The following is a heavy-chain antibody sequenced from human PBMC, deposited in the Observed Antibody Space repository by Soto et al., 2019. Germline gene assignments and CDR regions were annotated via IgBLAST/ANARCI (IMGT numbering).Heavy chain of an antibody. J-gene: IGHJ6*03. Sequence: SETLSLTCAVSSGSIGSSNWWSWVRQPPGKGLEWIGEIYHSGSTNYNPSLKSRVTISVDKSKNQFSLKLSSVTAADTAVYYCAMAERRNYYYYMDVWGKGTTVTVSS. CDR2: IYHSGST. D-gene: IGHD6-19*01. V-gene: IGHV4-4*02. CDR1: SGSIGSSNW. CDR3: AMAERRNYYYYMDV.